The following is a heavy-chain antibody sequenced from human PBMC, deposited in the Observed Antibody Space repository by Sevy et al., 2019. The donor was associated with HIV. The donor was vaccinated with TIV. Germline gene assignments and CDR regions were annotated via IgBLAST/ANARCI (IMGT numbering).Heavy chain of an antibody. CDR3: ARHCISGSCYPAEYLPH. J-gene: IGHJ1*01. Sequence: ASVKVSCKVSGSTFSSYGISWVRQAPGQGLEWMGRVIPIFGTTDFAQKFQDRVTITADESTSTAYMELSSLTSEDTAVYYCARHCISGSCYPAEYLPHWGPGTLVTVSS. D-gene: IGHD2-15*01. CDR1: GSTFSSYG. V-gene: IGHV1-69*13. CDR2: VIPIFGTT.